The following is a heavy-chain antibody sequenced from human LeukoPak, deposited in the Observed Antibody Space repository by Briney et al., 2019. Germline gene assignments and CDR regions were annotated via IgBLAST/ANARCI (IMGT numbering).Heavy chain of an antibody. CDR1: GFTFSSYG. CDR3: AKGAGIAAAGHQIDY. J-gene: IGHJ4*02. D-gene: IGHD6-13*01. Sequence: GGSLRLSCAASGFTFSSYGMHWVRQAPGKGLEWVAVIWYGGSNKYYADSVKGRFAISRDNSKNTLYLQMNSLRAEDTAVYYCAKGAGIAAAGHQIDYWGQGTLVTVSS. CDR2: IWYGGSNK. V-gene: IGHV3-30*02.